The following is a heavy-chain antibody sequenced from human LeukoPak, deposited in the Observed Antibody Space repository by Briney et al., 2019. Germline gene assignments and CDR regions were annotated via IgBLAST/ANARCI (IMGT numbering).Heavy chain of an antibody. CDR3: ARVDYYDSSGFD. CDR1: GFTFSSYE. CDR2: ISSSGSTI. J-gene: IGHJ4*02. V-gene: IGHV3-48*03. D-gene: IGHD3-22*01. Sequence: GGSLRLSCAASGFTFSSYEMNWVRQAPGKGLEWVSYISSSGSTIYYADSVKGRFTISRDNAKNPLYLQMNSLRAEDTAVYYCARVDYYDSSGFDWGQGTLVTVSS.